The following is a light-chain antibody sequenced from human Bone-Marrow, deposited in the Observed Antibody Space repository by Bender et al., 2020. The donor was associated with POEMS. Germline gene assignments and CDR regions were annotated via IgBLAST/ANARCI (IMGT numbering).Light chain of an antibody. CDR3: AAYTGTTVV. CDR2: AVT. CDR1: SSDVGSYNL. Sequence: QSALTQPASVSGSPGQSITISCTGTSSDVGSYNLVSWYQQHPGKAPKLMIYAVTKRPSGVSTRFSGSKSGNTASLTISGLQAEDEADYYCAAYTGTTVVFGGGTKLTVL. V-gene: IGLV2-14*02. J-gene: IGLJ2*01.